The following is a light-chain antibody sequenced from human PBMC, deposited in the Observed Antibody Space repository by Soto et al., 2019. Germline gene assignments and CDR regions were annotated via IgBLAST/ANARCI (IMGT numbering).Light chain of an antibody. J-gene: IGLJ2*01. V-gene: IGLV1-44*01. Sequence: QSVLTQPPSASGTPGQTIAISCSGGNSNIGSHTVNWLQQLPGTAPRLLIYSNTQRPSGVPDRFSGSKSGTSASLAISGLQAEDEGDYYCATWAGSLNGVVFGGGTKLTVL. CDR2: SNT. CDR3: ATWAGSLNGVV. CDR1: NSNIGSHT.